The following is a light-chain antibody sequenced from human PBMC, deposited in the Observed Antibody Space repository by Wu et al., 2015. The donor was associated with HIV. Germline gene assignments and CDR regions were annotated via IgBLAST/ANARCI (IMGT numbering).Light chain of an antibody. CDR1: QNLGSSD. CDR2: DTS. CDR3: QHYQT. V-gene: IGKV3-20*01. Sequence: EIVLTQSPGTRSLSPGERATLSCRASQNLGSSDLAWYQQKPGQAPRLLIYDTSSRAKGIPDRFSGSGSGTDFTLSISRLEPEDFAVYYCQHYQTFGQGTKVEIK. J-gene: IGKJ1*01.